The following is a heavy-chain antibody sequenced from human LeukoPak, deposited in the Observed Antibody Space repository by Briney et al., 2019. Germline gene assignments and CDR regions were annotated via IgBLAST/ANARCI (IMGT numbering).Heavy chain of an antibody. V-gene: IGHV3-30*18. J-gene: IGHJ6*02. CDR2: ISYDGSNK. CDR3: AKDNSYYYGSGSSDYGMGV. D-gene: IGHD3-10*01. Sequence: PGRSLRLSCAASGFTFSSYGMHWVRQAPGKGLEWVAVISYDGSNKYYADSVKGRFTISRDNSKNTLYLQMNSLRAEDTAVYYCAKDNSYYYGSGSSDYGMGVWGQGTTVTVSS. CDR1: GFTFSSYG.